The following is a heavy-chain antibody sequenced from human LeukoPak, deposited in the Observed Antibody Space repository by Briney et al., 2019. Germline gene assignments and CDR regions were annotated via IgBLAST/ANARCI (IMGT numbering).Heavy chain of an antibody. CDR2: IGPSSGTI. J-gene: IGHJ4*02. V-gene: IGHV3-48*02. Sequence: GGSLRLSCAASGFTLRSYGMIWVRQAPGKGLEWVSYIGPSSGTIYYADSVKGRFTISRDNAENSLSLQMNSLRDDDTGVYYCARVRGPTVVTMYFDYWGQGTPVTVSS. CDR3: ARVRGPTVVTMYFDY. D-gene: IGHD4-23*01. CDR1: GFTLRSYG.